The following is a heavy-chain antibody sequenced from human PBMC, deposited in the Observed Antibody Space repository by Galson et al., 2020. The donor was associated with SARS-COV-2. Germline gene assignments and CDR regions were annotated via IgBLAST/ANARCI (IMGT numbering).Heavy chain of an antibody. D-gene: IGHD2-2*01. V-gene: IGHV3-74*01. CDR1: GFTFSNYW. CDR3: APRYCTSNSCEAGFDY. CDR2: INRDGSSP. Sequence: GGSLRLSCAASGFTFSNYWMHWVRQAPGKGLVWVSRINRDGSSPTYADSVKGRFTISRDNAKNTLYLQMNSLRAEDTAVYYCAPRYCTSNSCEAGFDYWGQGTQVTVS. J-gene: IGHJ4*02.